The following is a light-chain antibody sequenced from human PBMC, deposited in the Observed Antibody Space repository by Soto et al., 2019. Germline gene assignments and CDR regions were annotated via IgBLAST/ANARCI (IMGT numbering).Light chain of an antibody. CDR3: QQYGSSPRT. CDR1: HSVSSSY. CDR2: GAS. V-gene: IGKV3-20*01. J-gene: IGKJ1*01. Sequence: IVFTQSPCTLSLSPGERATLSCRASHSVSSSYLAWYQQKPGQAPRLLIYGASSRATGIPDRFSGSGSGTDFTLTISRLEPEDFAVYYCQQYGSSPRTFCHGTKVDIK.